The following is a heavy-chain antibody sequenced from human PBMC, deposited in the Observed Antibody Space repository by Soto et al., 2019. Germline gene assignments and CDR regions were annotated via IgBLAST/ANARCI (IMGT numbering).Heavy chain of an antibody. J-gene: IGHJ6*03. CDR3: ARHSDFWSGYDMDV. V-gene: IGHV4-59*08. D-gene: IGHD3-3*01. CDR2: IYYSGST. CDR1: GGSISSYY. Sequence: PSETLSLTCTVSGGSISSYYWSWIRQPPGKGLEWIGYIYYSGSTNYNPSLKSRVTISVDTSKNQFSLKLSSVTAADTAVYYCARHSDFWSGYDMDVWGKGTTVTVSS.